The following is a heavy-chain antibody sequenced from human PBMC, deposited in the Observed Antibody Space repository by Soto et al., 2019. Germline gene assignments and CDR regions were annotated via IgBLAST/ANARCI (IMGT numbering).Heavy chain of an antibody. J-gene: IGHJ5*02. CDR3: ARGMYSSSWYWFDP. CDR2: IYTSGST. D-gene: IGHD6-13*01. Sequence: SETLSLTCTVSGGSISSYYWSWIRQPAGKGLEWIGRIYTSGSTNYNPSLKSRVTMSVDTSKNQFSLKLSSVTAADTAVYYCARGMYSSSWYWFDPWGQGTLVTVSS. CDR1: GGSISSYY. V-gene: IGHV4-4*07.